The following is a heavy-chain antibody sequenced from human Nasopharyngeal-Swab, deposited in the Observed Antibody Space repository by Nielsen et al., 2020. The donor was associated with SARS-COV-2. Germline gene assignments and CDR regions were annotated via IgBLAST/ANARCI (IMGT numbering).Heavy chain of an antibody. J-gene: IGHJ6*02. V-gene: IGHV3-23*01. CDR2: ISASGGST. CDR1: GSTFTNYA. CDR3: AKGGRAGATRRYYYGMDV. Sequence: GRSLRLSCAPSGSTFTNYAMSCVRQAPGKGLEWVSGISASGGSTYYADSVKGRFTIPRDSSNNTLYLQMNCLRAEDTAAYYCAKGGRAGATRRYYYGMDVWGQGTTVTVSS. D-gene: IGHD1-26*01.